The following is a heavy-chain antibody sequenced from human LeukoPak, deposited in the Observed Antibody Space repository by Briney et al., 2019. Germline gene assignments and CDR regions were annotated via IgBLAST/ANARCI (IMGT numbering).Heavy chain of an antibody. CDR3: AGEYYGGKSSRIDY. D-gene: IGHD4-23*01. Sequence: PGGSLRLSCAASGFTVSSNYMSWVRQAPGKGLEWVSVIYSGGSTYYADSVKGRFTISRDNSKNTLYLQMNSLRAEDTAVYYCAGEYYGGKSSRIDYWGQGTLVTVSS. CDR2: IYSGGST. CDR1: GFTVSSNY. V-gene: IGHV3-66*02. J-gene: IGHJ4*02.